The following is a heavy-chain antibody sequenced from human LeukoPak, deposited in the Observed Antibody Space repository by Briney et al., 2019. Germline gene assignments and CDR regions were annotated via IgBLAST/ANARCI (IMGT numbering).Heavy chain of an antibody. CDR3: ASGPYSSSWYYDY. Sequence: SETLSLTCTVSGGSISSYYWGWIRQPPGKGLEWIGSIYYSGSTYYNPSLKSRVTISVDTSKNQFSLKLSSVTAADTAVYYCASGPYSSSWYYDYWGQGTLVTVSS. CDR1: GGSISSYY. J-gene: IGHJ4*02. D-gene: IGHD6-13*01. V-gene: IGHV4-39*01. CDR2: IYYSGST.